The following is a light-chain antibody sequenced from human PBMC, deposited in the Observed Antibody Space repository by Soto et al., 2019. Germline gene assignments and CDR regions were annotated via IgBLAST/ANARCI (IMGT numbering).Light chain of an antibody. J-gene: IGKJ2*01. CDR1: QSVSSSY. Sequence: EIVLTQSPGTLCLSQVERATLSCRASQSVSSSYLASYQQKPGQAPRLLIYGASSRATGIPDRFSGSGSGTDFTLTISRLEPEDFAVYYCEQYGSSPPYTFGQGTKLEIK. CDR2: GAS. CDR3: EQYGSSPPYT. V-gene: IGKV3-20*01.